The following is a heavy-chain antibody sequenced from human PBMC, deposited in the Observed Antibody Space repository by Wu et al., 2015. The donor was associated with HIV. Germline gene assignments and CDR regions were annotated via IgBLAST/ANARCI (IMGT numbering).Heavy chain of an antibody. V-gene: IGHV1-18*01. CDR1: GYTFSNSG. CDR2: IMGDSGST. D-gene: IGHD2-21*01. CDR3: GRVWGCGFTTCYWRVDV. Sequence: QVRLVQSGVEVKKPGASVKVSCKTYGYTFSNSGVSWIRQAPGQGLEYMGWIMGDSGSTNYAQRFQGRVTMTIDISTNTGYLELGSLRSDDTAVYYCGRVWGCGFTTCYWRVDVWGQGTTVIVSS. J-gene: IGHJ6*02.